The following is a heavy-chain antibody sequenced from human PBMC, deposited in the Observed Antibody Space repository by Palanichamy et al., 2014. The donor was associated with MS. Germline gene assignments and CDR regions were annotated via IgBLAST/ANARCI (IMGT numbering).Heavy chain of an antibody. CDR3: ARYDRMGDTGFQS. D-gene: IGHD1-26*01. Sequence: EEQLVESGGGLVQPGGSLRLSCAASGITFRDYWMHWVRQAPGEGLVWVSHINGDGTITKYADSVKGRFTISRDNAKNTLFLQMNSLRVEDTAVYYCARYDRMGDTGFQSWGQGTLVIVPS. V-gene: IGHV3-74*03. CDR2: INGDGTIT. J-gene: IGHJ1*01. CDR1: GITFRDYW.